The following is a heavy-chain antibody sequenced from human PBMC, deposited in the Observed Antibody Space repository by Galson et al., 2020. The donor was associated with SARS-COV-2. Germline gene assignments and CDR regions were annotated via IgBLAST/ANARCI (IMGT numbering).Heavy chain of an antibody. V-gene: IGHV4-30-4*01. J-gene: IGHJ4*02. CDR2: IYYSGST. Sequence: SETLSLTCTVSGGSISSGDYYWSWIRQPPGKGLEWIGYIYYSGSTYYNPSLKSRVTISVDTSKNQFPLKLSSVTAADTAVYYCARAQTDYGDYVLHFDYWGQGTLVTVSS. CDR1: GGSISSGDYY. D-gene: IGHD4-17*01. CDR3: ARAQTDYGDYVLHFDY.